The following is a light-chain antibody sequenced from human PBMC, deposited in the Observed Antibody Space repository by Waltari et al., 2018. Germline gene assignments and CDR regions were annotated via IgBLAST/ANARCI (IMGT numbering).Light chain of an antibody. CDR2: GAS. CDR3: QHYLRLPVT. J-gene: IGKJ1*01. CDR1: QSVSRA. Sequence: EIVLTQSPGTLSLSLGERATVSCRASQSVSRALAWYQQKPGQAPRLLISGASTRATGIPDRFSGSCSGTDFSLTISRLEPDDFAVYYCQHYLRLPVTFGQGTTVEI. V-gene: IGKV3-20*01.